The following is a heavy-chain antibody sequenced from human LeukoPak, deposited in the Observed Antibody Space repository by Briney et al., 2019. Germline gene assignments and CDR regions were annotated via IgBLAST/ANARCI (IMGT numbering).Heavy chain of an antibody. CDR1: GFTVSSNY. Sequence: GSLRLSCAASGFTVSSNYMSWVRQAPGKGLEWVSVIYSGGSTYYADSVKGRFTISRDNSKNTLYLQMNSLRAEDTAVYYCARVLYDSSGYYPKSGLDYWGQGTLVTVSS. D-gene: IGHD3-22*01. CDR3: ARVLYDSSGYYPKSGLDY. CDR2: IYSGGST. V-gene: IGHV3-53*01. J-gene: IGHJ4*02.